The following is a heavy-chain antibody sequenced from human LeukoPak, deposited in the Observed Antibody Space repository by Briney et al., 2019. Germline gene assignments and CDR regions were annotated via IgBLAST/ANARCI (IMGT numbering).Heavy chain of an antibody. J-gene: IGHJ4*02. CDR3: AKALYGDYVPY. V-gene: IGHV3-23*01. CDR1: GFTFSSYD. Sequence: GGSLRLSCAASGFTFSSYDMSWVRQAPGKGLEWVSAISGSGGSTYYADSVKGRFTISRDNSKNTLYLQMNSLRAEDTAVYYCAKALYGDYVPYWGQGTLVTVSS. D-gene: IGHD4-17*01. CDR2: ISGSGGST.